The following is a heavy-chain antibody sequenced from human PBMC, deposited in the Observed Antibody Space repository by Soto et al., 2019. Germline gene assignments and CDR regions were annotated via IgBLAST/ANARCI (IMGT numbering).Heavy chain of an antibody. D-gene: IGHD5-12*01. J-gene: IGHJ4*02. CDR3: ARRWLQLGYFGY. V-gene: IGHV4-30-4*01. CDR2: IYYSGST. CDR1: GGSISSGDYY. Sequence: SETLSLTCTVSGGSISSGDYYWSWIRQPPGKGLEWIGYIYYSGSTYYNPSLKSRVTISVDTSKNQFSLKLSSVTAADTAVYYCARRWLQLGYFGYWGQGTLVTVSS.